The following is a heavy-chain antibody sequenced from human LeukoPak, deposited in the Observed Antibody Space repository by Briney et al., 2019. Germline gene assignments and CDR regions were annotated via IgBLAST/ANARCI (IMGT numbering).Heavy chain of an antibody. CDR1: GGSISSGSYY. D-gene: IGHD3-10*01. CDR2: IYTSGST. CDR3: ARDHSDGSGTK. J-gene: IGHJ4*02. Sequence: SQTLSLTCTVSGGSISSGSYYWSWIRQPAGKGLEWIGRIYTSGSTNYNPSLKSRVTISVDTSMDQFSLKLSSVTAADTAVYYCARDHSDGSGTKWGQGTLVTVPS. V-gene: IGHV4-61*02.